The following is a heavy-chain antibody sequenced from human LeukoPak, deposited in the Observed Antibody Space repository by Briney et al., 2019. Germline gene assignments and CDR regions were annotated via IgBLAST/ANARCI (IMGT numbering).Heavy chain of an antibody. CDR1: GFTFSRDS. V-gene: IGHV3-48*01. CDR3: VRDNPRCCGVVPVNIDDF. J-gene: IGHJ4*02. Sequence: HPGGSLRLSCAASGFTFSRDSMNWVRQAPGKGLEWISYISYDSAIKYYADSVRGRFTISRDNAKNSLSLQMHSLRAEDTAVYYCVRDNPRCCGVVPVNIDDFWGQGTLVTVSS. CDR2: ISYDSAIK. D-gene: IGHD2-15*01.